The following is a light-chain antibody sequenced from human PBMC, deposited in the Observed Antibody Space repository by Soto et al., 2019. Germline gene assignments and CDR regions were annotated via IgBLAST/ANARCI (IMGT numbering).Light chain of an antibody. CDR2: GAS. CDR1: QSIRTN. CDR3: QQYNNWPRT. Sequence: DIVMTQSPATLSVSPGERATLSCRASQSIRTNLAWYQHKPGQAPRLLIYGASTGVTGVPARFSGSGSGTEFTLTISSLQSEDFAVYYCQQYNNWPRTFGQGTKVDIK. J-gene: IGKJ1*01. V-gene: IGKV3-15*01.